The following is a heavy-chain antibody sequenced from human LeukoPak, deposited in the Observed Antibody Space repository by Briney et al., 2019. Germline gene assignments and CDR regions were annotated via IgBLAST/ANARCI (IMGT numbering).Heavy chain of an antibody. Sequence: SETLSLTCTVSGGSISSSNYFWGWIRQAPGKGLEWIGSIYYSGSTYYNPSLKSRVTISADMSKNQFSLRLYSVTAADTAVYYCGRDSVEMGTIHSDYWGQGTLVTVSS. J-gene: IGHJ4*02. CDR1: GGSISSSNYF. CDR3: GRDSVEMGTIHSDY. V-gene: IGHV4-39*07. D-gene: IGHD5-24*01. CDR2: IYYSGST.